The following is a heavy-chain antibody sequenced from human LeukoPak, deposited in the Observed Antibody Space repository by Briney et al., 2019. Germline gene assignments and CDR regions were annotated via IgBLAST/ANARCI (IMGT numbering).Heavy chain of an antibody. V-gene: IGHV4-34*01. Sequence: SETLSLTCAVYGGSFSGYYLSWIRQPPGKGLEWIVEINHSGSTNYNPSLKSQVTISVDTSKNQFSLKLSSVTAADTAVYYCARVFTITMIVVVSSAFDIWGQGTMVTVSS. CDR3: ARVFTITMIVVVSSAFDI. D-gene: IGHD3-22*01. CDR2: INHSGST. J-gene: IGHJ3*02. CDR1: GGSFSGYY.